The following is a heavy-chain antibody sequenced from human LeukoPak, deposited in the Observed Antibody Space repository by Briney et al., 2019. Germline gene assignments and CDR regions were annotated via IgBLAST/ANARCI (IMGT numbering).Heavy chain of an antibody. Sequence: GGSLRLSCAASESIVSGNYMTWVRQAPGKGLEWVSYISSSSSTIYYADSVKGRFTISRDNAKNSLYLQMNSLRDEDTAVYYCARDRKWGDYWGQGTLVTVSS. V-gene: IGHV3-48*02. CDR1: ESIVSGNY. D-gene: IGHD1-26*01. CDR3: ARDRKWGDY. CDR2: ISSSSSTI. J-gene: IGHJ4*02.